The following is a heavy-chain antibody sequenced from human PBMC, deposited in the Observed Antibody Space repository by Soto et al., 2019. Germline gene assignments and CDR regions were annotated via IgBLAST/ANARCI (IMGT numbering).Heavy chain of an antibody. CDR2: INTNGVNT. CDR3: ARGRVEDSSGWATYFDY. Sequence: EVQLVESGGGLVQPGGSLRLSCAASGFTFSGYSMFWVRQAPGKGLEYVSAINTNGVNTFYAKSVKGRFTISRDNSKNTLYLQMGSLRAEDMVVYYCARGRVEDSSGWATYFDYWGQGTLVPVSS. CDR1: GFTFSGYS. V-gene: IGHV3-64*01. D-gene: IGHD6-19*01. J-gene: IGHJ4*02.